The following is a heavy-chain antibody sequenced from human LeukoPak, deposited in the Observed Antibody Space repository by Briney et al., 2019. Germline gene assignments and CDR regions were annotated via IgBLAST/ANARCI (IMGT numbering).Heavy chain of an antibody. J-gene: IGHJ3*02. CDR1: GESISGFY. CDR2: IYYSGST. Sequence: SETLSLTCTVSGESISGFYWTWIRQPPGKGLEWIGYIYYSGSTNYNPSLKSRVTISVDTSKNQFSLKLSSVTAADTAVYYCASGDYYEPANAFDIWGQGTMVTVSS. V-gene: IGHV4-59*01. D-gene: IGHD3-22*01. CDR3: ASGDYYEPANAFDI.